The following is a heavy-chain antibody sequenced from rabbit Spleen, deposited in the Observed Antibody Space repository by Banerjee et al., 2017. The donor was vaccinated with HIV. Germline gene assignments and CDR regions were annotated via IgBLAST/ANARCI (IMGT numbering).Heavy chain of an antibody. J-gene: IGHJ6*01. Sequence: QEQLVESGGDLVKPGASLTLTCIASGVSFSGNSYMCWVRQAPGKGLEWIACIDTSSSGFTYFASWAKGRFTISKTSSTTVTLQMTSLTAADTATYFCARDTSSSFSSYGMDLWGQGTLVT. CDR1: GVSFSGNSY. V-gene: IGHV1S45*01. CDR2: IDTSSSGFT. CDR3: ARDTSSSFSSYGMDL. D-gene: IGHD1-1*01.